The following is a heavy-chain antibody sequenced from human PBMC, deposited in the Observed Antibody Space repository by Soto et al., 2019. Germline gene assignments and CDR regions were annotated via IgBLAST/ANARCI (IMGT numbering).Heavy chain of an antibody. D-gene: IGHD6-6*01. V-gene: IGHV3-15*01. CDR3: TTPYSSSPYRLYYYYYYGMDV. CDR1: GFTFSNAW. J-gene: IGHJ6*02. CDR2: INSKTDGGTT. Sequence: EVQLVESGGGLVKPGGSLRLSCAASGFTFSNAWMSWVRQAPGKGLEWVGRINSKTDGGTTDYAAPVKGRFTISRDDSKNTLHLQMNSLKTEDTAVYYGTTPYSSSPYRLYYYYYYGMDVWGQGTTVTVSS.